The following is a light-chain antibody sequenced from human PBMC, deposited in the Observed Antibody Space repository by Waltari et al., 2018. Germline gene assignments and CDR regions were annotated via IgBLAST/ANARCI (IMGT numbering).Light chain of an antibody. CDR1: QGISND. V-gene: IGKV1-27*01. Sequence: DIQMTQSPSSLSASVGDRVTITCRASQGISNDLAWSQKKPGKVPKLLIFVASTLQSGVPSRFSGSGSGTDFTLTITSLQPEDVATYYCQKYNSAPQTFGQGTKLEIK. CDR2: VAS. CDR3: QKYNSAPQT. J-gene: IGKJ2*01.